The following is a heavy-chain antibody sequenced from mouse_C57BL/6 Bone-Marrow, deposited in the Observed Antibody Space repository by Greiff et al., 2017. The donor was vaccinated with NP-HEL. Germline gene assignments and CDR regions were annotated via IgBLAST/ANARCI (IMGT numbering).Heavy chain of an antibody. CDR2: IWSGGST. J-gene: IGHJ1*03. D-gene: IGHD1-1*01. CDR1: GFSLTSYG. Sequence: VQLQQSGPGLVQPSQSLSITCTVSGFSLTSYGVHWVRQSPGKGLEWLGVIWSGGSTDYNAAFISRLSISKDNSKSQVFFKMNSLQADDTAIYYCASLYYYGSSPEEDVWGTGTTVTVSS. V-gene: IGHV2-2*01. CDR3: ASLYYYGSSPEEDV.